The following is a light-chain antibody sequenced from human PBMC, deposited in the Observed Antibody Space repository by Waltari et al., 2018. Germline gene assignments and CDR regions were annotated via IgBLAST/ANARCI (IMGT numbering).Light chain of an antibody. CDR2: EAS. CDR3: SSYTSSSTLV. J-gene: IGLJ3*02. CDR1: SSDVGSYNL. Sequence: QSALTQPASVSGSPGQSITISCTGTSSDVGSYNLVSWYQQHPGKAPKLMIYEASKRPSGVSNRFSGSKAGNTASLTISGLQAEGEADYYCSSYTSSSTLVFGGGTKLTVL. V-gene: IGLV2-23*01.